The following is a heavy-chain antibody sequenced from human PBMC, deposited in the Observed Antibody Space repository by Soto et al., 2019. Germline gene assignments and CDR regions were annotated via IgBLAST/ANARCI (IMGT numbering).Heavy chain of an antibody. CDR2: ISAHNGNT. V-gene: IGHV1-18*01. J-gene: IGHJ4*02. CDR1: GYTFTSYG. CDR3: ARGRYGDY. D-gene: IGHD1-1*01. Sequence: QVHLVQSGAEVKKPGASVKVSCKASGYTFTSYGITWVRQAPGQGLEWMGWISAHNGNTDYAQKRQGRVIVARDTSTSTAYMELRSLRSDGTAVYYCARGRYGDYWGQGAVVTVSS.